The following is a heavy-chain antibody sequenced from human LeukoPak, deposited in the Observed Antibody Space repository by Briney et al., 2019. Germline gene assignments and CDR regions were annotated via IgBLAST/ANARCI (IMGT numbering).Heavy chain of an antibody. CDR2: IKQDGSEK. CDR1: GFIFSTYW. V-gene: IGHV3-7*01. D-gene: IGHD3-10*01. Sequence: GGSLRLSCAASGFIFSTYWMSWVRQAPGKGPEWVANIKQDGSEKYYVDSVKGRFTISRDNAKHPLFLQMNSLRFEDTAVYYCARFGGPMVRNFDFWGQGTLVTVSS. CDR3: ARFGGPMVRNFDF. J-gene: IGHJ4*02.